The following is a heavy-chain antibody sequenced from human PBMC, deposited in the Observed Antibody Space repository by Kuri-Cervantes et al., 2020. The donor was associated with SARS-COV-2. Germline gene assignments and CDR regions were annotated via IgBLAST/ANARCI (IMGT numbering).Heavy chain of an antibody. CDR2: TYYRSKWYN. CDR1: GDGFSSDSAA. CDR3: ARAGWSNFAIKAFDI. J-gene: IGHJ3*02. V-gene: IGHV6-1*01. D-gene: IGHD3-3*02. Sequence: LRLSCAISGDGFSSDSAAWNWIRQSPSRGLEWLGRTYYRSKWYNDYAPSVKTRISITPDTSKNQFSVQLNSVTPEDTAVYYCARAGWSNFAIKAFDIWGQGTKVTVSS.